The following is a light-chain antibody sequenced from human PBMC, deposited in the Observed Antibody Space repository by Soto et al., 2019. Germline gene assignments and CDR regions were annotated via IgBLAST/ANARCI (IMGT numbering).Light chain of an antibody. CDR3: QKYSSVPV. Sequence: DIQMTQSPTSLSASVGDRVTITFRASQDIRNFVAWYQQKPGKAPKLLIYAASTLQSRVPSRFSGSGSGTDFTLTINGLQPEDVATYSCQKYSSVPVFGPGTKVQI. J-gene: IGKJ3*01. CDR1: QDIRNF. V-gene: IGKV1-27*01. CDR2: AAS.